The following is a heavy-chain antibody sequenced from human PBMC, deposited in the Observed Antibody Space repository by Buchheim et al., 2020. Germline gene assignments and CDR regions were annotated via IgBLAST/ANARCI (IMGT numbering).Heavy chain of an antibody. J-gene: IGHJ4*02. D-gene: IGHD4-11*01. CDR3: ARERVYSNYFDY. V-gene: IGHV3-30-3*01. Sequence: QVQLVESGGGVVQPGRSLRLSCAASGFTFSSYAMHWVRQAPGKGLEWVAVISYDGSNKYYADSVKGRFTISRDNPKNTLYLQMNSLRAEDTAVYYCARERVYSNYFDYWGQGTL. CDR2: ISYDGSNK. CDR1: GFTFSSYA.